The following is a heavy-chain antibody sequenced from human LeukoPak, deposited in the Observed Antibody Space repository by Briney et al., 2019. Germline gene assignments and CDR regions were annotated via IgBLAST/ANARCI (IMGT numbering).Heavy chain of an antibody. CDR2: MSGRGGST. Sequence: AGGSLRLSCAASGFTFSSHAMSWARHPPGKGLGWVSDMSGRGGSTYYAGDVKGRFTISRDNSKNTLYLQMNSLRAEDTAVYYCAKDPDEGGLGYFDYWGQGTLVTVSS. CDR1: GFTFSSHA. D-gene: IGHD1-14*01. V-gene: IGHV3-23*01. J-gene: IGHJ4*02. CDR3: AKDPDEGGLGYFDY.